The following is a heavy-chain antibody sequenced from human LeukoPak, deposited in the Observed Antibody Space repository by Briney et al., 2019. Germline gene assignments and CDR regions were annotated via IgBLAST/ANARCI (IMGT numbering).Heavy chain of an antibody. CDR2: INPNSGGA. V-gene: IGHV1-2*02. J-gene: IGHJ4*02. CDR3: AKGPEVRGVIVILKTGEKGALDY. D-gene: IGHD3-10*01. CDR1: GYTFSGYY. Sequence: ASVKVSCKASGYTFSGYYMHWVRQAPGQGLEWMGWINPNSGGANYAQKFQGGVTMTRDTSISTAYMELSRLRSDDTAVYYCAKGPEVRGVIVILKTGEKGALDYWGQGTLVTVSS.